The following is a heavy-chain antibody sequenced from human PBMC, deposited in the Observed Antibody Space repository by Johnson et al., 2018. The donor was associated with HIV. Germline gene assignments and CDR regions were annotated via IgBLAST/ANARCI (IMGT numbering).Heavy chain of an antibody. CDR2: IYSGGST. CDR3: ARALLSASTIGAFDI. V-gene: IGHV3-53*01. Sequence: VQLVESGGGLIQPGRSLRLSCAASGFTVSSNYMSWVRQAPGKGLEWVSVIYSGGSTYYVDSVKGRFTISRDNSKNTLYLQMNSLRAEDTAEYYCARALLSASTIGAFDIWGQGTMVTVSS. CDR1: GFTVSSNY. J-gene: IGHJ3*02. D-gene: IGHD5-24*01.